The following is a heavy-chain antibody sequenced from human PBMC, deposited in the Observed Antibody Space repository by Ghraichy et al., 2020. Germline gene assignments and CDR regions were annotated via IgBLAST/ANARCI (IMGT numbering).Heavy chain of an antibody. D-gene: IGHD6-19*01. CDR2: ISYDGSNK. Sequence: GGSLRLSCAASGFTFSSYAMHWVRQAPGKGLEWVAVISYDGSNKYYADSVKGRFTISRDNSKNTLYLQMNSLRAEDTAVYYCARDIGPYSSGCLDYWGQGTLVTVSS. V-gene: IGHV3-30-3*01. CDR3: ARDIGPYSSGCLDY. J-gene: IGHJ4*02. CDR1: GFTFSSYA.